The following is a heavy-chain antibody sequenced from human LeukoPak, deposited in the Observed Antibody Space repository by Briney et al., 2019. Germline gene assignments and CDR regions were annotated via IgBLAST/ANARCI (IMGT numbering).Heavy chain of an antibody. J-gene: IGHJ4*02. D-gene: IGHD3-9*01. Sequence: GGSLRLPCTASGFTFGDYAMSWVRQAPGKGLEWVGFIRSKAYGGTTEYAASVKGRFTISRDDSKSIAYLQMNSLKTEDTAVYYCTRALLRNFDLQYNYWGQGTLVTVSS. V-gene: IGHV3-49*04. CDR1: GFTFGDYA. CDR3: TRALLRNFDLQYNY. CDR2: IRSKAYGGTT.